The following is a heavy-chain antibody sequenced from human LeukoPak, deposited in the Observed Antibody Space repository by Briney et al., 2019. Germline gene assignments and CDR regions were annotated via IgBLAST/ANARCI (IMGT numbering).Heavy chain of an antibody. J-gene: IGHJ4*02. CDR3: ARADSGSYRAFDY. CDR1: GGSISSYY. Sequence: KASETLSLTCTVSGGSISSYYWSWIRQPPGKGLEWIGRIYSSGSTNYNPSLKSRVTMSVDTSENHFSLKLTSVTAADTAVYYCARADSGSYRAFDYWGQGTLVTVCS. D-gene: IGHD1-26*01. V-gene: IGHV4-4*07. CDR2: IYSSGST.